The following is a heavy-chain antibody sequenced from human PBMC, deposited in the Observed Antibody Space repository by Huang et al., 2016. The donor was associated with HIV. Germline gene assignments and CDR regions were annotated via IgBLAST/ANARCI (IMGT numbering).Heavy chain of an antibody. J-gene: IGHJ3*02. CDR3: ARDPKYHRIGYYRQRRGIDI. V-gene: IGHV1-18*01. CDR1: GYTFTSYG. D-gene: IGHD3-22*01. CDR2: ISASGGDT. Sequence: QIQLMQSGPELKQPGASVKVSCKASGYTFTSYGSTWVRQAPGQGPAWMGWISASGGDTKYAQKCRGRVTLTTDTSTNIAYMEVRSLRSDDTAKYYCARDPKYHRIGYYRQRRGIDIWGQGTMVIVSS.